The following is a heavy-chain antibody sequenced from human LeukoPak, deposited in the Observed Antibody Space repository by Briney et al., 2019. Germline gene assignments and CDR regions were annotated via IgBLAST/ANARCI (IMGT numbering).Heavy chain of an antibody. V-gene: IGHV3-30*18. CDR2: ISYDGSNK. CDR3: AKALGYGDYDSYFDY. CDR1: GFTFSSYG. Sequence: PGGSLRLSCAASGFTFSSYGMHWVRQATGKGLEWVAVISYDGSNKYYADSVKGRFTISRDNSKNTLYLQMSSLRAEDTAVYYCAKALGYGDYDSYFDYWGQGTLVTVSS. D-gene: IGHD4-17*01. J-gene: IGHJ4*02.